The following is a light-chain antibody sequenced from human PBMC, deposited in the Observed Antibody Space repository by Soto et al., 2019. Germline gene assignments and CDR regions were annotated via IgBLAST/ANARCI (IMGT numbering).Light chain of an antibody. J-gene: IGKJ2*01. CDR3: QQYYKWPPYT. V-gene: IGKV3-15*01. Sequence: EIVMTQSPANLSVSPGERATLSFSASQSVSSNLAWYQQKPGQGPRLLIYGASTRATGIPARFSGSGSGTEFTLTISSLQSEDFAVSYCQQYYKWPPYTFGQGTKVEIK. CDR1: QSVSSN. CDR2: GAS.